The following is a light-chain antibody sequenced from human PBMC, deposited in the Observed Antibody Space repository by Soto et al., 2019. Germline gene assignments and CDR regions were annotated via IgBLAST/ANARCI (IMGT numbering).Light chain of an antibody. CDR1: SSDVGAYNY. CDR2: EVR. J-gene: IGLJ1*01. Sequence: QSALTQPASVSGSPGQSITISCTGTSSDVGAYNYVSWYQQYPGKAPKLIIYEVRHRPSGVSNRFSGSKSGNTASLTISGLQAEDEAEYYCSSYTNINTRACVFGTGTKLTVL. CDR3: SSYTNINTRACV. V-gene: IGLV2-14*01.